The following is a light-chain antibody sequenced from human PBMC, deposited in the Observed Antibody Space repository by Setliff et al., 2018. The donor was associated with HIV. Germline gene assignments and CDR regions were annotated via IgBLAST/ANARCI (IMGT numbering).Light chain of an antibody. CDR2: GAS. CDR1: QSVRNTY. J-gene: IGKJ2*01. Sequence: TLSLSPGESATLSCRASQSVRNTYLAWYQQKSGQAPRLLIYGASSRATGTPRRFTGSGSGTDFTLSISRLEPEDFAVYFCQQYGATPYAFGQGTKVDIK. V-gene: IGKV3-20*01. CDR3: QQYGATPYA.